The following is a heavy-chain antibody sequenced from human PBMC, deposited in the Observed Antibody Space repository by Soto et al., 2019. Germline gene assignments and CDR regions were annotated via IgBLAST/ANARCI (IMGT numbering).Heavy chain of an antibody. CDR2: INHSGNR. CDR1: DGSFSGYF. V-gene: IGHV4-34*01. Sequence: QVRLQQWGAGRLKSSETLSLTCGVYDGSFSGYFWTWIRQPPGRGLELIGDINHSGNRNYNPSRQSRVSISVDTAKRQFSLIRMSVTAADTAMYYCARICRWSGIFCGDTRGFDHWSQGTRVTVSS. D-gene: IGHD3-3*01. J-gene: IGHJ4*02. CDR3: ARICRWSGIFCGDTRGFDH.